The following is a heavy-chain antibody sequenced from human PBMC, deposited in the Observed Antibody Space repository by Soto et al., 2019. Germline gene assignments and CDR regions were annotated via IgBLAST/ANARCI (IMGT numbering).Heavy chain of an antibody. CDR3: ARDLGSTNYYFDY. V-gene: IGHV3-49*04. Sequence: GGSLIHSCTAAGFPFGYAVMSWVRQAPGKGVEWLGFMRSRTFGGTTEYAASVRGRFTISRDNSKNTLSLQMNSLRAEDTAVYCCARDLGSTNYYFDYWGLGTLVTVSS. D-gene: IGHD5-12*01. CDR1: GFPFGYAV. J-gene: IGHJ4*02. CDR2: MRSRTFGGTT.